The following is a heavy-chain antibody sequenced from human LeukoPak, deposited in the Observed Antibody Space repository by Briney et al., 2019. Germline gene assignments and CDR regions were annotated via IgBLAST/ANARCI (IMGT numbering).Heavy chain of an antibody. J-gene: IGHJ4*02. CDR2: IVPSFGTT. V-gene: IGHV1-69*08. CDR3: RSPTSYSAVTGLAFDF. CDR1: QGTPIRLM. Sequence: SVKVSCMASQGTPIRLMQRWVPQAPGLGLEWMGRIVPSFGTTNYAQNFQGRVTIAADKSTSTSYMELSSLKSEDTAIYFWRSPTSYSAVTGLAFDFWGQGTLVTVSS. D-gene: IGHD2-8*02.